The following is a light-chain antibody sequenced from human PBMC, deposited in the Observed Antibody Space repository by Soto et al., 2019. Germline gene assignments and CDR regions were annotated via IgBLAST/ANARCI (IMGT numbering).Light chain of an antibody. V-gene: IGKV3-15*01. Sequence: EVVMTQSPATLSVSPGERATLSCRASESVSRNLAWYQQKPGQAPRLLIYDASTTATGIPDRFSGGGSGSEFTLTISSLQSEDFVVYYCQQYNSWPPITFGQGTRMEIK. CDR3: QQYNSWPPIT. CDR1: ESVSRN. CDR2: DAS. J-gene: IGKJ5*01.